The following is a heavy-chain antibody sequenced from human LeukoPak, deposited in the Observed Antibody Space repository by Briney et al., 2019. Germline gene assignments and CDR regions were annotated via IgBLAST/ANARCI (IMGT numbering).Heavy chain of an antibody. D-gene: IGHD5-24*01. J-gene: IGHJ4*02. Sequence: GGSLRLSCAASGFTFSGSPILWVRQASGKGLEWVGRIRSKADNYATAYAASVQGRCTISRDDSKNTAYLELNSLKIEDTAVYYCTQFNYWGQGALVTVSS. CDR2: IRSKADNYAT. CDR3: TQFNY. CDR1: GFTFSGSP. V-gene: IGHV3-73*01.